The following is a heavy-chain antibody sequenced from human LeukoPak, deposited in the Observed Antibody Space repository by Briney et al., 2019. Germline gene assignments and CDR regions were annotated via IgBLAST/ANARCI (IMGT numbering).Heavy chain of an antibody. CDR1: GGSVSDYY. Sequence: SEALSLTCTVSGGSVSDYYWSWIRQSPGKGLEWIGYIYYTGSSSYNPSLRSRVTISADTSKNQFSLKLSSVTAADTAVYYCASRKLGNDYWGQGTLVTVSS. CDR3: ASRKLGNDY. CDR2: IYYTGSS. J-gene: IGHJ4*01. V-gene: IGHV4-59*02. D-gene: IGHD7-27*01.